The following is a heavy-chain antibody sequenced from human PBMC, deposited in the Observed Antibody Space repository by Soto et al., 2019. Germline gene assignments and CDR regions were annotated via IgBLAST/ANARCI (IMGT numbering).Heavy chain of an antibody. D-gene: IGHD2-15*01. V-gene: IGHV3-33*01. CDR3: ARGYCSGGSCFPADNEVYCGMDV. Sequence: QVQLVESGGGVVQPGRSLRLSCAASGFTFSSYGMHWVRQAPGKGLEWVAVICYDGSNKYYADSVKGRFTISRDNSKNTRYLQMSSLRAEDTAVYDCARGYCSGGSCFPADNEVYCGMDVWGQGTTVTVSS. J-gene: IGHJ6*02. CDR2: ICYDGSNK. CDR1: GFTFSSYG.